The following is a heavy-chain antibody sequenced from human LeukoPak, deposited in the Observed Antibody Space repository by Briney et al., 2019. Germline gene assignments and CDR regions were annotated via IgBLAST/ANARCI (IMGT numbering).Heavy chain of an antibody. CDR2: ISSTSGNI. CDR3: ARDRGVTLFYYGMDV. Sequence: GGSLRLSCAASGFTFSSYAMNWVRQAPGKGLEWVSSISSTSGNIYYADSVKGRFTISRDNAKNSLYLRMNSLRAEDTAVYYCARDRGVTLFYYGMDVWGQGTTVTVSS. J-gene: IGHJ6*02. V-gene: IGHV3-21*01. D-gene: IGHD2-21*02. CDR1: GFTFSSYA.